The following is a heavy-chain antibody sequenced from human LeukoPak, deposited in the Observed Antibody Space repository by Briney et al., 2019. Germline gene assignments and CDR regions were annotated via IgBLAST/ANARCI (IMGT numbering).Heavy chain of an antibody. CDR3: GRDIATAVDY. CDR1: GFSFSRYW. Sequence: PGGSLRLSCTASGFSFSRYWMHWVRQGPRNGLVWVSRINSAGISTNYADSVKGRFTISRDNAKNTLYLQMNSLRGEDTAIYYCGRDIATAVDYWGLGTLVTVSS. V-gene: IGHV3-74*01. CDR2: INSAGIST. D-gene: IGHD6-13*01. J-gene: IGHJ4*02.